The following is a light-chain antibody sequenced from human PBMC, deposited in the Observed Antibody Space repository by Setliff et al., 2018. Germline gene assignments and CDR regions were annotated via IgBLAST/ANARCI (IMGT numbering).Light chain of an antibody. V-gene: IGLV2-14*01. J-gene: IGLJ1*01. CDR1: SSDVGGYNY. CDR3: SSYTSSSTVV. Sequence: SALTKPASVSGSPGQSITISCTGTSSDVGGYNYVSWYQQHPGKAPKLMIYDVSKRPSGVSNRFSGSKSGNTASLTISGLQAEDEADYYCSSYTSSSTVVFGTGTKGTVL. CDR2: DVS.